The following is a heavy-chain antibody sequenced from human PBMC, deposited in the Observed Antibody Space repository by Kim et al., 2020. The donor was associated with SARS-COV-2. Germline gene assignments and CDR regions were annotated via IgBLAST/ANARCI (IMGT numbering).Heavy chain of an antibody. J-gene: IGHJ4*02. Sequence: WGSLRLSCAASGFTFSSYAMSWVRQAPGKGLEWVSGISGSGGSTKYADSVKGRFTISRDNSKKTLYLQMNSLRAEDTAVYYCAKVPHYYDSSGYYPYWGQGTLVTVSS. CDR2: ISGSGGST. D-gene: IGHD3-22*01. V-gene: IGHV3-23*01. CDR1: GFTFSSYA. CDR3: AKVPHYYDSSGYYPY.